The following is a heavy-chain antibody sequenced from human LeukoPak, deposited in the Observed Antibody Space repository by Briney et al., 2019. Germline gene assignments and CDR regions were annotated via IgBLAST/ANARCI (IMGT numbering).Heavy chain of an antibody. J-gene: IGHJ4*02. CDR1: GFPFSSYW. V-gene: IGHV3-7*04. CDR3: TRVGYIDEGIDY. Sequence: PGGSLRLSCVASGFPFSSYWMTWVRQAPGKGLEWVANIKQDGSKKSYVDSVKGRFTISRDNAKNSLYLQMNSRRAEDTAIYDCTRVGYIDEGIDYWGQGTLVTVSS. D-gene: IGHD5-24*01. CDR2: IKQDGSKK.